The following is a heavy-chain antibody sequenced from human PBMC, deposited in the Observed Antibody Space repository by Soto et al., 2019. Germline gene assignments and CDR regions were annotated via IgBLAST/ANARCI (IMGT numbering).Heavy chain of an antibody. Sequence: LSLTCTVSGGSISSSSYYWVWIRQPPGKGLEWIGSIYYSGSTYYNPSLKSRVTISVDTSKNQFSLKLGSVTAADTAVYYCAREGGSLNWFDPWGQGTLVTVSS. D-gene: IGHD1-26*01. CDR1: GGSISSSSYY. CDR3: AREGGSLNWFDP. J-gene: IGHJ5*02. V-gene: IGHV4-39*02. CDR2: IYYSGST.